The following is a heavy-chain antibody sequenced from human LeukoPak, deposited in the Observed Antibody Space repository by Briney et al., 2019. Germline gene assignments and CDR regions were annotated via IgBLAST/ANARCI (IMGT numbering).Heavy chain of an antibody. D-gene: IGHD3-22*01. CDR3: ASRGHYYDSSGYYYPY. CDR2: IYTSGST. J-gene: IGHJ4*02. CDR1: GGSISSGSYY. Sequence: PSETLSLTCTVSGGSISSGSYYWSWIRQPAGKGLEWIGRIYTSGSTNYNPSLKSRVTISVDTSKNQFSLKLSSVTAADTAVYYCASRGHYYDSSGYYYPYWGQGTLVTVSS. V-gene: IGHV4-61*02.